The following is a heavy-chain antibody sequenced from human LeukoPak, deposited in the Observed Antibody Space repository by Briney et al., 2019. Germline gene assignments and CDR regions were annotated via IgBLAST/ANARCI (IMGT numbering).Heavy chain of an antibody. CDR2: TYYRSKWYN. Sequence: SQTLSLTCAISGDSVSSNSAAWNWIRQSPSRGLEWLGRTYYRSKWYNDYAVSVKSRITINPDTSKNQFSLKLSSVTAADTAVYYCARSHGSGSYHLDYWGQGTLVTVSS. V-gene: IGHV6-1*01. CDR3: ARSHGSGSYHLDY. J-gene: IGHJ4*02. CDR1: GDSVSSNSAA. D-gene: IGHD3-10*01.